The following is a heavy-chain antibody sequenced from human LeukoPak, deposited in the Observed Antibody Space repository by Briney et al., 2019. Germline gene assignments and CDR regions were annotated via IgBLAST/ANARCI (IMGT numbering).Heavy chain of an antibody. CDR2: IYYSGST. J-gene: IGHJ2*01. D-gene: IGHD3-10*01. CDR3: ARDSGYRAYWYFDL. V-gene: IGHV4-31*03. Sequence: SETLSLTCSVSGGSISSGGYYWSWIRQHPGKGLEWIGYIYYSGSTYYNPFLKSRVTISVDTSKNQFSLKLNSVTAADTAVYYCARDSGYRAYWYFDLWGRGTLVTVSS. CDR1: GGSISSGGYY.